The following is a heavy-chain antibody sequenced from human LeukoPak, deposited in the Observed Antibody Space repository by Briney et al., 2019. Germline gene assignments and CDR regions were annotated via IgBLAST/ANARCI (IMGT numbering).Heavy chain of an antibody. J-gene: IGHJ2*01. CDR1: GGSISSSSYY. CDR2: IYYSGST. V-gene: IGHV4-39*01. CDR3: ARPHWGIAAAGQAPYWYFDL. D-gene: IGHD6-13*01. Sequence: SETLSLTCTVSGGSISSSSYYWGWIRQPPGKGLEWIGSIYYSGSTYYNPSLKSRVTISVDTSKNQFSLKLSSVTAADTAVYYCARPHWGIAAAGQAPYWYFDLWGRGTLVTVSS.